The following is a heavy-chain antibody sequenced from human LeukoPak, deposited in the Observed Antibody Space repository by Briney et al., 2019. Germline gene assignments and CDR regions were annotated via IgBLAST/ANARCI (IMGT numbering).Heavy chain of an antibody. D-gene: IGHD3-3*01. Sequence: PGGSLRLSCAASGFTFSSYAMSWVRQAPGKGLEWVSAISGSGGSTYYADSVKGRFTISRDNSKNTLYLQMNSLRAEDTAVYYCAKVTQRSYYDFWSGYYTMGYWGQGTLATVSS. CDR3: AKVTQRSYYDFWSGYYTMGY. CDR2: ISGSGGST. J-gene: IGHJ4*02. V-gene: IGHV3-23*01. CDR1: GFTFSSYA.